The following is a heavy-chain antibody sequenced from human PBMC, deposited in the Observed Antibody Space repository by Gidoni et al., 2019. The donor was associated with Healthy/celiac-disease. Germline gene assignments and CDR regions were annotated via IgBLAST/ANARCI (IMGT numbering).Heavy chain of an antibody. Sequence: EVQLLESGGGLVQPGGSLRLSCAASGFTFSSYAMSWVRQAPGKGLEWVSAISGSGGSTYYADSVKGRFTISRDNSKNTLYLQMNSLRAEDTAVYYCATSTRHSSGWYDYYYYGMDVWGQGTTVTVSS. D-gene: IGHD6-19*01. CDR3: ATSTRHSSGWYDYYYYGMDV. J-gene: IGHJ6*02. CDR2: ISGSGGST. V-gene: IGHV3-23*01. CDR1: GFTFSSYA.